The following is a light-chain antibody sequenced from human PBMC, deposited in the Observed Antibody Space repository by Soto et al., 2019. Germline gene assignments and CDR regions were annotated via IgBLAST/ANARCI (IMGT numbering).Light chain of an antibody. J-gene: IGLJ2*01. CDR3: SSYAGINTLV. CDR2: EVT. Sequence: SALTQPPSASGSPGQSVTISCTGTSSDVGGHNYVSWYQQLPGKAPKLIIYEVTQRPSGVSDRFSGSKSGNTATLTVSGLQAEDEADYHCSSYAGINTLVFGGGTKLTVL. V-gene: IGLV2-8*01. CDR1: SSDVGGHNY.